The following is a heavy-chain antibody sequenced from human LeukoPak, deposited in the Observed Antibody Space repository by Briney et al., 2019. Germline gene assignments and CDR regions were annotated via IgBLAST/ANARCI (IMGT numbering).Heavy chain of an antibody. J-gene: IGHJ4*02. CDR3: ARVPGTYLYYFDY. Sequence: SETLSLTCTVSGGSISSYYWTWLRQPPGKALEWLGYIYYSGSSNSGSTHYNPSLKSRVTISMDTSKNQFSLKLTSVTAADTAVYYCARVPGTYLYYFDYWGQGTLVTVSS. CDR2: IYYSGSSNSGST. D-gene: IGHD1-26*01. CDR1: GGSISSYY. V-gene: IGHV4-59*01.